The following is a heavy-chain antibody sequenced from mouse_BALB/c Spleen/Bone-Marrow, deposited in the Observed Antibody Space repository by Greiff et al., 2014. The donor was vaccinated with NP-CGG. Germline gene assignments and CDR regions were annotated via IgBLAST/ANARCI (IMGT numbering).Heavy chain of an antibody. CDR2: IYPGSGST. CDR1: GYTFTSYW. Sequence: LQQPGSDLVRSGASVKLSCKASGYTFTSYWIHWMKQRPGQGLEWIGNIYPGSGSTNYDEYFKSKATLTVDTSSSTAYMQLSSLTSEDSAVYYCTRGGRPPFAYWGQGTLVTVSA. D-gene: IGHD2-12*01. CDR3: TRGGRPPFAY. J-gene: IGHJ3*01. V-gene: IGHV1S22*01.